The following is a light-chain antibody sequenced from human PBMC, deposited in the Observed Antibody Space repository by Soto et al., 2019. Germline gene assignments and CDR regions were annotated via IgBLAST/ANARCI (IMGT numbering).Light chain of an antibody. CDR1: QSVSSSY. CDR3: QQYGSSLCT. Sequence: EIVLTQSPGTLSLSPGERGTLSCRASQSVSSSYLAWYQQKPGQAPRLLIYGASSRDTGIPDRFSGSGSGTDFTLTISRLEPEDFALYYCQQYGSSLCTFGQGTKVEIK. V-gene: IGKV3-20*01. CDR2: GAS. J-gene: IGKJ1*01.